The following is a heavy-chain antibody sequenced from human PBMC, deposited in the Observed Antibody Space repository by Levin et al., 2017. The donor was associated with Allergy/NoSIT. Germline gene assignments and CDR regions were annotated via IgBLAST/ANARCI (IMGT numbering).Heavy chain of an antibody. CDR2: ISWNSGSI. CDR3: AKAQYSNYYYYGMDV. Sequence: PGGSLRLSCAASGFTFDDYAMHWVRQAPGKGLEWVSGISWNSGSIGYADSVKGRFTISRDNAKNSLYLQMNSLRAEDTALYYCAKAQYSNYYYYGMDVWGQGTTVTVSS. D-gene: IGHD4-11*01. CDR1: GFTFDDYA. V-gene: IGHV3-9*01. J-gene: IGHJ6*02.